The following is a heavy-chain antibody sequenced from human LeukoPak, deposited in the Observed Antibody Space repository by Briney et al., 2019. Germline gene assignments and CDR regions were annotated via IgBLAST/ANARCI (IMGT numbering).Heavy chain of an antibody. CDR1: GFTFSSYA. CDR3: AKDRIVGATFYYYYGMDV. J-gene: IGHJ6*02. Sequence: GGSLRLSCAASGFTFSSYAMSWVRQAPGKGLEWVSAISGSGGSTYYADSVKGRFTISRDNSKNTLYLQMSSLRAEDTAVYYCAKDRIVGATFYYYYGMDVWGQGTTVTVSS. CDR2: ISGSGGST. V-gene: IGHV3-23*01. D-gene: IGHD1-26*01.